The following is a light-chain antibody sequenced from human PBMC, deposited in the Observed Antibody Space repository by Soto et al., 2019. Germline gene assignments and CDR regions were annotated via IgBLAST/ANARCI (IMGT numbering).Light chain of an antibody. CDR1: QSVLYSSNNKNY. CDR2: WAS. CDR3: PQYYDTPLT. J-gene: IGKJ5*01. Sequence: DIVMTQSPDSLAVSLGERATINCKSSQSVLYSSNNKNYLAWYQQKPGQPPKLLIYWASTRGSGVPDRFSGSGSGTDFTLTVSSLQAEDVAIYYCPQYYDTPLTFGQGTRLEIK. V-gene: IGKV4-1*01.